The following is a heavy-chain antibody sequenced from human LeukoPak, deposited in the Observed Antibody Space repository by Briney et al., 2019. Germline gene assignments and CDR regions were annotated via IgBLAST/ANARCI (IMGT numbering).Heavy chain of an antibody. CDR3: ARDLDRPTNYYGMDV. Sequence: SETLSLTCTVSGGSISSYYWSWIRQPAGKGLEWIGRIYTGGSTNYNPSLKSRVTMSVDTSKNQFSLKLSSVTAADTAVYYCARDLDRPTNYYGMDVWGQGTTVTVSS. D-gene: IGHD5-24*01. J-gene: IGHJ6*02. CDR1: GGSISSYY. V-gene: IGHV4-4*07. CDR2: IYTGGST.